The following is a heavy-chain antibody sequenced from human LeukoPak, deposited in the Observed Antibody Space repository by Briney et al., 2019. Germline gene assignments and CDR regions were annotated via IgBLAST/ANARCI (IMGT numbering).Heavy chain of an antibody. V-gene: IGHV1-69*13. Sequence: SVKVSCKASGYTFTGYYMHWVRQAPGQGLEWMGGIIPIFGTANYAQKFQGRVTITADESTSTAYMELSSLRSEDTAVYYCAREPLVVPAAIVMRDAFDIWGQGTMVTVSS. J-gene: IGHJ3*02. CDR1: GYTFTGYY. CDR2: IIPIFGTA. CDR3: AREPLVVPAAIVMRDAFDI. D-gene: IGHD2-2*01.